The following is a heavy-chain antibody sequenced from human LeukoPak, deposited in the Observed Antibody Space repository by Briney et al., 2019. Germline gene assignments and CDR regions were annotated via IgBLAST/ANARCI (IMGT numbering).Heavy chain of an antibody. Sequence: GGSLRLSCAASGFTFSSYSMNWVRQAPGKGLEWVSYISSSSSTIYYADSVKGRFTISRDNAKNSLYLQMNSLRAEDTAVYYCARADIVATGGYFDYWGQGTLVTVSS. CDR1: GFTFSSYS. D-gene: IGHD5-12*01. CDR2: ISSSSSTI. CDR3: ARADIVATGGYFDY. V-gene: IGHV3-48*01. J-gene: IGHJ4*02.